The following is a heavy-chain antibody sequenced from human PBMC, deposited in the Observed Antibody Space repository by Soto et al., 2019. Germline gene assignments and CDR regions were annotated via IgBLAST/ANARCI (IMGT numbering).Heavy chain of an antibody. J-gene: IGHJ6*02. V-gene: IGHV3-30*18. D-gene: IGHD3-9*01. Sequence: PGGSLRLSCAASGFTFSSYGMHWVRQAPGKGLEWVAVISYDGSNKYYADSVKGRFTISRDNSKNTLYLQMNSLRAEDTAVYYCAKDPAHNYDILTGYYRMTPYYYGMYVWGQGTTVTVSS. CDR3: AKDPAHNYDILTGYYRMTPYYYGMYV. CDR1: GFTFSSYG. CDR2: ISYDGSNK.